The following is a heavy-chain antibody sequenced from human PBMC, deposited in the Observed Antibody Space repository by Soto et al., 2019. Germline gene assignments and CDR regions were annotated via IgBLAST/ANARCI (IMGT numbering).Heavy chain of an antibody. J-gene: IGHJ4*02. V-gene: IGHV1-18*01. CDR3: ARDLKSRNRSGGSCYHGY. D-gene: IGHD2-15*01. CDR2: ISAYNGNT. Sequence: QVQLVQSGAEVKKPGASVKVSCKASGYTFTSYGISWVRQAPGQGLEWMGWISAYNGNTNYAQKLQGRVTLTTDTSTSTDYMELRSLRSDDTAVYYCARDLKSRNRSGGSCYHGYWGQGTLVTVSS. CDR1: GYTFTSYG.